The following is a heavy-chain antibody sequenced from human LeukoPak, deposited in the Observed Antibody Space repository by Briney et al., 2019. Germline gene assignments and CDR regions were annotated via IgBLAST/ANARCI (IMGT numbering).Heavy chain of an antibody. CDR3: ARDVWRQLVLHYYYGMDV. D-gene: IGHD6-13*01. V-gene: IGHV1-18*01. Sequence: ASVKVSCKASGYTFTSYGISWVRQAPGQGLEWMGWISAYNGNTNYAQKLQGRVTMTTDTSTSTAYMELRSLRSDDTAVYYCARDVWRQLVLHYYYGMDVWGQGTTVTVSS. CDR1: GYTFTSYG. J-gene: IGHJ6*02. CDR2: ISAYNGNT.